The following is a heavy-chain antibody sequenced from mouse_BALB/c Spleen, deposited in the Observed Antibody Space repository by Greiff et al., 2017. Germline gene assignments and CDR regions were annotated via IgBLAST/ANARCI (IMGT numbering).Heavy chain of an antibody. Sequence: EVQLQESGAELVRPGALVKLSCKASGFNIKDYYMHWVKQRPEQGLEWFGWIDPENGNTIYDPKFQGKASITADTSSNTAYLQLSSLTSEDTAVYYCALYYYGSSYFFAYWGQGTLVTVSA. CDR1: GFNIKDYY. D-gene: IGHD1-1*01. CDR2: IDPENGNT. J-gene: IGHJ3*01. V-gene: IGHV14-1*02. CDR3: ALYYYGSSYFFAY.